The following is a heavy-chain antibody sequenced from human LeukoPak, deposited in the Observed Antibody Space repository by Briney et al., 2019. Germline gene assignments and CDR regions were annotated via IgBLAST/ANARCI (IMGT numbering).Heavy chain of an antibody. V-gene: IGHV3-48*03. CDR3: ARSSLVRGHSYYCGMDV. J-gene: IGHJ6*02. Sequence: GGSLRLSCAASGFTFSSYEMNWVRQAPGKGLEWVSYISSSGSTIYYVDSVKGRLTISRDNAKNSLYLQMNSLRAEDTAVYYCARSSLVRGHSYYCGMDVWGQGTTVTVSS. CDR2: ISSSGSTI. CDR1: GFTFSSYE. D-gene: IGHD3-10*01.